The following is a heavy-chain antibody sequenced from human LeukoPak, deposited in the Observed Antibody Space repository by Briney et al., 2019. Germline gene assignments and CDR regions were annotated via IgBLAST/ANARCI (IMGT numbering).Heavy chain of an antibody. CDR2: IIPILGIA. CDR3: ARKSGYLDNWFDP. D-gene: IGHD3-22*01. Sequence: ASVTVSCKASGGTFSSYASSWVRQAPGQGREWMGRIIPILGIANYAQKSQGRVTITADKSTSTAYMELSSVRSEDTAVYYCARKSGYLDNWFDPWGQGTLVTVSS. CDR1: GGTFSSYA. V-gene: IGHV1-69*04. J-gene: IGHJ5*02.